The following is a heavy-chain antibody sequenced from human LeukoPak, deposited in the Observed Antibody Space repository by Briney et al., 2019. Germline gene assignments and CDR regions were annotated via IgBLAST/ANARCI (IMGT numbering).Heavy chain of an antibody. Sequence: ASVKVSCKAPGNTFTNYYVHWVRQAPGQGLKWMGIINPSGGSTTYAQKFQGRVTMTRDTSASTVYMELSSLRSADTAVYYCARDSSYSGYDAALFDYWGQGTLVTVSS. J-gene: IGHJ4*02. CDR1: GNTFTNYY. CDR2: INPSGGST. D-gene: IGHD5-12*01. CDR3: ARDSSYSGYDAALFDY. V-gene: IGHV1-46*01.